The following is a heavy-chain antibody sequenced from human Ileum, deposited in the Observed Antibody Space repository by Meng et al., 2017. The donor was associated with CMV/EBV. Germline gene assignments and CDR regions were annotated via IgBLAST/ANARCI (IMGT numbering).Heavy chain of an antibody. CDR1: GFTVSSNY. D-gene: IGHD6-19*01. V-gene: IGHV3-53*01. Sequence: GESLKISCAASGFTVSSNYMSWVRQAPGKGLEWVSVIYSGGSTYYADSVKGRFTISRDNSKNTLYLQMNSLRAEDTAVYYCASWGYSGGWYSTSYGMDVWGQGTTVTVSS. CDR2: IYSGGST. J-gene: IGHJ6*02. CDR3: ASWGYSGGWYSTSYGMDV.